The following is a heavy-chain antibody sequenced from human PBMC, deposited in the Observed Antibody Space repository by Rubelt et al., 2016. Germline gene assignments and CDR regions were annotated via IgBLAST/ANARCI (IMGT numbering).Heavy chain of an antibody. J-gene: IGHJ4*02. D-gene: IGHD2-8*01. CDR3: ARVGGLDAIPDYPIEY. V-gene: IGHV4-38-2*02. Sequence: QVQLQESGPGLVKPSETLSLTCTVSGYSISSGYYWGWIRRPPGKGLEYIGSIYHSGSTSYNSSLKRRLTMSVDTSKNRLSLKLNSVAAAVTAVYHCARVGGLDAIPDYPIEYWGQGTLVTVSS. CDR2: IYHSGST. CDR1: GYSISSGYY.